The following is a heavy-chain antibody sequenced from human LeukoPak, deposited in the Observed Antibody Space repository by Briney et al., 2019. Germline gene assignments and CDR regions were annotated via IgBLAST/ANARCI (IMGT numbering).Heavy chain of an antibody. V-gene: IGHV3-7*01. CDR1: GFTFTTYW. J-gene: IGHJ4*02. D-gene: IGHD3-9*01. CDR3: ARDRYILTGVY. CDR2: IKQDGTEK. Sequence: PGGSLRLSCAASGFTFTTYWMSWVRQAPGKGLEWVANIKQDGTEKYYVDSVKGRFTISRDNAKNSLYLQMNSLRVEDTAVYYCARDRYILTGVYWGQGTLVTVSS.